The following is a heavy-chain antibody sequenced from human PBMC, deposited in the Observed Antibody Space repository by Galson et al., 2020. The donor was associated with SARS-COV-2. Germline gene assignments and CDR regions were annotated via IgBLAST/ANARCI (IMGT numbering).Heavy chain of an antibody. CDR1: GRTFSSYD. D-gene: IGHD6-6*01. CDR2: MNPSSGKT. CDR3: ARGPEYSSLVGWLHP. J-gene: IGHJ5*02. V-gene: IGHV1-8*01. Sequence: ASVKVSCKASGRTFSSYDFNWVRQGPGQGPEWMGWMNPSSGKTGYAQKFQGRVTMTRNTSINTAYMELTSLTSEDTAVYYCARGPEYSSLVGWLHPWGQGTLVIVSS.